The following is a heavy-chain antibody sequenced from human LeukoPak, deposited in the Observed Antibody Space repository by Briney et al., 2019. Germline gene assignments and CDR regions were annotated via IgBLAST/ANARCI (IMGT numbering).Heavy chain of an antibody. Sequence: PGGSLRLSCAASGFTVSSNYMSWVRQAPGKGLEWVSVIYSGGSTYYADSVKGRFTISRDNSKNTLYLQMNSLRAEDTAVYYCATSSQWLVRTYYYYYMDVWGKGTTVTVSS. V-gene: IGHV3-53*01. CDR3: ATSSQWLVRTYYYYYMDV. D-gene: IGHD6-19*01. CDR1: GFTVSSNY. CDR2: IYSGGST. J-gene: IGHJ6*03.